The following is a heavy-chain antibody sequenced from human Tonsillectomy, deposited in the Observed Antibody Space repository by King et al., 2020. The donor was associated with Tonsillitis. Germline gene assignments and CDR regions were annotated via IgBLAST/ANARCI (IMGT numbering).Heavy chain of an antibody. Sequence: QLQESGPGLAKPSETLSLTCTVSGGSISSSNYFWGWIRQPPGKGLEWIGSVSYRGSTYYNPSLKSRVTISVDTSKNHFSLNLSSVPAADTAVYYCARRHYDILTGYRRFDPWGQGTLVTVSS. CDR1: GGSISSSNYF. J-gene: IGHJ5*02. V-gene: IGHV4-39*02. CDR3: ARRHYDILTGYRRFDP. CDR2: VSYRGST. D-gene: IGHD3-9*01.